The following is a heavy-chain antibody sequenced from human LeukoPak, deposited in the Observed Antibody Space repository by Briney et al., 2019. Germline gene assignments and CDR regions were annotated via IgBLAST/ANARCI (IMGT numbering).Heavy chain of an antibody. CDR2: ISGSGGST. CDR1: GFTFSSYA. V-gene: IGHV3-23*01. J-gene: IGHJ4*02. CDR3: AKDYYDSRGVIDY. Sequence: GGSLRLSCAASGFTFSSYAMSWVRQAPGKGLEWVSAISGSGGSTYYADSVKGRFTISRDNSKNTLYLQMNSLRAGDTAVYYCAKDYYDSRGVIDYWGQGTLVTVSS. D-gene: IGHD3-22*01.